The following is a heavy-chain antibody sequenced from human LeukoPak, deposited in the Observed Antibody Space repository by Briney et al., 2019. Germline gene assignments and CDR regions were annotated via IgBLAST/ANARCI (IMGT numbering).Heavy chain of an antibody. J-gene: IGHJ4*02. V-gene: IGHV3-33*01. CDR1: GFTFSSYG. Sequence: GGSLRLSCAASGFTFSSYGMHWVRQAPGKGLEWVAVIWYDGSNKYYADSVKGRFTISRDNAKNSLYLQMNSLRAEDTAVFYCARDQYDTWSRRGNFDSWGQGTLVIVSS. CDR3: ARDQYDTWSRRGNFDS. D-gene: IGHD3-3*01. CDR2: IWYDGSNK.